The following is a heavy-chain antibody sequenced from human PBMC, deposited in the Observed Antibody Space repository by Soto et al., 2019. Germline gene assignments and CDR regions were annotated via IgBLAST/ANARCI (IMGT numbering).Heavy chain of an antibody. V-gene: IGHV3-23*01. CDR1: GFTFSSYA. CDR2: ISGSGGST. J-gene: IGHJ5*02. Sequence: EVQLLESGGVLVQPGGSLRLSCAASGFTFSSYAMSWFRQAPGKGLGWVSAISGSGGSTYYAASVKGRFTISTDKSKNALYRQMNSLRGQDTAVYYCAKDSPPSSSWFAVVPNWFDPWGQGTLVSVSS. D-gene: IGHD6-13*01. CDR3: AKDSPPSSSWFAVVPNWFDP.